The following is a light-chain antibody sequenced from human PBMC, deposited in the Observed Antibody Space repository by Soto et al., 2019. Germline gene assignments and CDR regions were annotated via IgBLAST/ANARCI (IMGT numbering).Light chain of an antibody. CDR3: QQSYNPPLT. CDR2: AAS. Sequence: DIQMTQSPSSLSASLGDRVTITCRASQSVSTFLNWYQQRPGKAPNLLIYAASSLQTGVPSRFSGSGSGSNFTLTISSLQAEYFATYYCQQSYNPPLTFGAGTKLDI. CDR1: QSVSTF. V-gene: IGKV1-39*01. J-gene: IGKJ4*01.